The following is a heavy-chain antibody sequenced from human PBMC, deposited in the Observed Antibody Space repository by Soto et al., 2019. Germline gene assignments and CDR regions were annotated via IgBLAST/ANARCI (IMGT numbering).Heavy chain of an antibody. CDR1: GYTVTNYG. J-gene: IGHJ4*02. CDR2: ISAYNGDT. Sequence: QVQLVQSGAEVKKPGASVRVSCKASGYTVTNYGISWVRQAPGQGLEWIGWISAYNGDTIYAQKLQGRVTMTTDTSTSTAYMELRSLRSDDTAMYFCARGPSYLPEDYWGQGTLVTVSS. CDR3: ARGPSYLPEDY. V-gene: IGHV1-18*01.